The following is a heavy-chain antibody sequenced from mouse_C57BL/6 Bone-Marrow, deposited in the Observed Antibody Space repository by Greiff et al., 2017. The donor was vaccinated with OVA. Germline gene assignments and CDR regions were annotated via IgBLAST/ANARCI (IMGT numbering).Heavy chain of an antibody. CDR3: TRPPGRG. CDR1: GFTFSSYA. D-gene: IGHD6-1*01. Sequence: DVKLQESGEGLVKPGGSLNLSCAASGFTFSSYAMSWVRQTPGKRLEWVAYVSSGGDYIYYADTVKGRFTFSRDNARNTLYLHMSSVNAEDTAMYYCTRPPGRGWGKGTMVTVAA. J-gene: IGHJ3*01. V-gene: IGHV5-9-1*02. CDR2: VSSGGDYI.